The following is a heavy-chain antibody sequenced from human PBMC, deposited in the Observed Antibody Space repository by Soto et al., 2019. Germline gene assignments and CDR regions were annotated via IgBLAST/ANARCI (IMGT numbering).Heavy chain of an antibody. V-gene: IGHV3-66*01. CDR2: IYSGGST. D-gene: IGHD3-3*01. CDR1: GFTVSSNY. Sequence: GGSLRLSCAASGFTVSSNYMSWVRQAPGKGLEWVSVIYSGGSTYYADSVKGRFTISRDNSKHTLYLQMNSLRAEDTAVYYCARDRKAITIFGVDPRSYYYYMDVWGKGTTVTVS. J-gene: IGHJ6*03. CDR3: ARDRKAITIFGVDPRSYYYYMDV.